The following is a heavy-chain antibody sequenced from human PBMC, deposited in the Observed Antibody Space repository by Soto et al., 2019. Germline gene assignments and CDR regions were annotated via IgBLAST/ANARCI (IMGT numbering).Heavy chain of an antibody. CDR1: GGSISSYY. V-gene: IGHV4-59*08. D-gene: IGHD3-9*01. J-gene: IGHJ5*02. Sequence: QVQLQESGPGLVKPSETLSLTCTVSGGSISSYYWSWIRQPPGKGLEWIGYIYYSGSTNYNPSLKSRVTMSVDTSRNQVSLNLRSVTAADTAVYYCARHVTHYDILTGYYADVYWFDPWGQGTLVTVSS. CDR2: IYYSGST. CDR3: ARHVTHYDILTGYYADVYWFDP.